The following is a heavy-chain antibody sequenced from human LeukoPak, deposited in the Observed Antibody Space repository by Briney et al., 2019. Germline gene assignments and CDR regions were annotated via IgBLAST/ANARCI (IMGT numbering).Heavy chain of an antibody. Sequence: SQTLSLTCTVSGGSISSGSYYWSWIRQPAGKGLEWIGRIYTSGSTNYNPSLKSRVTISVDTSKNQFSLKLSSVTAADTAVYYCARDHSYYDSSGYYYVPFDYWGQGTLVTVSS. D-gene: IGHD3-22*01. V-gene: IGHV4-61*02. CDR1: GGSISSGSYY. CDR2: IYTSGST. CDR3: ARDHSYYDSSGYYYVPFDY. J-gene: IGHJ4*02.